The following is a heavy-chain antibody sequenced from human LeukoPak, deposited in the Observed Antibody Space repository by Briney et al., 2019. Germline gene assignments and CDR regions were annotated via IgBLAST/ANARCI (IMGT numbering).Heavy chain of an antibody. D-gene: IGHD3-22*01. CDR2: ISSSGSTI. V-gene: IGHV3-11*01. CDR1: GFTFSDYY. CDR3: ARDKYYDSSGYAGY. J-gene: IGHJ4*02. Sequence: GGSLRLSCAASGFTFSDYYMSWIRQAPGQGLEWVSYISSSGSTIYYAASVKGRFTVSRDNAKNSLYLQMNSLRAEDTAVYYCARDKYYDSSGYAGYWGQGTLVTVSS.